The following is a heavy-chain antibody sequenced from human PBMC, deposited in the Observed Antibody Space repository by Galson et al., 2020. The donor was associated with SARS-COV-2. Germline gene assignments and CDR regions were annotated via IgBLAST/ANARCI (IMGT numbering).Heavy chain of an antibody. CDR2: ITNIGCTT. CDR3: AKGQRWLQLGDY. D-gene: IGHD5-12*01. CDR1: GFTLTTNA. Sequence: GESLKISCAAPGFTLTTNAMNLVRHAPGNGLEWVSSITNIGCTTYYLTSVACEFTISSDNSKNILYLQMNSLRAEDTAVYYRAKGQRWLQLGDYWGQGTLVTVSS. J-gene: IGHJ4*02. V-gene: IGHV3-23*01.